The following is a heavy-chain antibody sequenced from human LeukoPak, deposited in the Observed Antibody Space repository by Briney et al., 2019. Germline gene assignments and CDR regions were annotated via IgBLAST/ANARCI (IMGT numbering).Heavy chain of an antibody. D-gene: IGHD6-13*01. CDR3: ARIAAAGNDY. Sequence: SETLSLTCTVSGGSISSYYWSWIRQPPGKGLEWIGYIYYSGSTNYNPSLKSRVTISVDTSKNQFSLKLSSVTAADTAVYYCARIAAAGNDYWGQGTLVTVSS. CDR1: GGSISSYY. V-gene: IGHV4-59*01. J-gene: IGHJ4*02. CDR2: IYYSGST.